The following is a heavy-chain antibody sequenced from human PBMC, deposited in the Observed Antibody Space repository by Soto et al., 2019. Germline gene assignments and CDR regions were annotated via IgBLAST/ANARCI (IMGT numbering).Heavy chain of an antibody. V-gene: IGHV3-64D*08. D-gene: IGHD2-2*01. CDR1: GFTFSSYA. J-gene: IGHJ4*02. CDR2: ISSNGGST. CDR3: VKGCSSTSCFLDY. Sequence: WGSLRLSCSASGFTFSSYAMHWVRQAPGKGLEYVSAISSNGGSTYYADSVKGRFTISRDNSKNTLYLQMSSLRAEDTAAYYCVKGCSSTSCFLDYWGQGTLVSVSS.